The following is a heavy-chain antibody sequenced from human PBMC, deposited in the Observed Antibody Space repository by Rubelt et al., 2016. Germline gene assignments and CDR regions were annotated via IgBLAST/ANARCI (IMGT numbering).Heavy chain of an antibody. CDR1: GGSFSGYY. D-gene: IGHD2-21*01. J-gene: IGHJ1*01. V-gene: IGHV4-34*12. CDR3: ARILHCSGDDCEEI. Sequence: QVQLQQWGAGLLRSSETLSLTCAVYGGSFSGYYWSWIRQPPGKGLEWIGEFIDGGSTNHNPSLKSRGIISQETSKNQFPPKVNSVTAAATSVDYCARILHCSGDDCEEIWGRGTPATVCS. CDR2: FIDGGST.